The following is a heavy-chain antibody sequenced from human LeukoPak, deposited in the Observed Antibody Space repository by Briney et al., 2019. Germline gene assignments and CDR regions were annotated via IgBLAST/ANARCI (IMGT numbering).Heavy chain of an antibody. J-gene: IGHJ5*02. Sequence: TPSQTLSLTCTVSGGSISSGGYYWSWIRQHPGKGLEWIGYIYYSGSTYYNPSLKSRVTISVDTSKNQFSLKLSSVTAADTAVYYCARRAPDYDFWSGYSGGNWFDPWGQGTLVTVSS. CDR2: IYYSGST. CDR1: GGSISSGGYY. V-gene: IGHV4-31*03. D-gene: IGHD3-3*01. CDR3: ARRAPDYDFWSGYSGGNWFDP.